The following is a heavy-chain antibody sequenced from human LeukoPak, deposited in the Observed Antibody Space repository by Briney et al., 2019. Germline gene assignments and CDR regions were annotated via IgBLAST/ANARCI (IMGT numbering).Heavy chain of an antibody. CDR2: INPNSGGT. D-gene: IGHD6-6*01. Sequence: ASVKVSCKASGYTFTGYYMHWVRQAPGQGLEWMGWINPNSGGTNYAQKFQGRVTMTRDTSISTAYMELSRLRSDDTAVYYCAREVIVAARRSAFDIWGQGTMVTVSS. CDR1: GYTFTGYY. CDR3: AREVIVAARRSAFDI. J-gene: IGHJ3*02. V-gene: IGHV1-2*02.